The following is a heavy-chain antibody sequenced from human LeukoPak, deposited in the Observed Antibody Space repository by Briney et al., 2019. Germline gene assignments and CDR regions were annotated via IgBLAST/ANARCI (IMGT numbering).Heavy chain of an antibody. CDR3: AKGSYYDSSGSFYFDY. V-gene: IGHV3-73*01. CDR1: EFSFSGSA. Sequence: GGSLRLSCAASEFSFSGSAMHWVRQASGKGLEWVGRIRNKTDNYATAYAASVKGRFTISRDNSKNTLYVQVNSLGTEDTAAYYCAKGSYYDSSGSFYFDYWGQGTLVTVSS. D-gene: IGHD3-22*01. CDR2: IRNKTDNYAT. J-gene: IGHJ4*02.